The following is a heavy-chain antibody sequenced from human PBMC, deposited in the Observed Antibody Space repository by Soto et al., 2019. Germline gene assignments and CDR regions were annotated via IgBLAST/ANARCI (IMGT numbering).Heavy chain of an antibody. CDR3: ATRQLGYCTNGVCNNPPYYFDY. CDR2: FDPEDGET. J-gene: IGHJ4*02. V-gene: IGHV1-24*01. D-gene: IGHD2-8*01. Sequence: ASVKVSCKVSGYTLTELSMHWVRQAHGKGLEWMGGFDPEDGETIYAQKFQGRVTMTEDTSTDTAYMELSSLRSEDTAVYYCATRQLGYCTNGVCNNPPYYFDYWGQGTLVTVSS. CDR1: GYTLTELS.